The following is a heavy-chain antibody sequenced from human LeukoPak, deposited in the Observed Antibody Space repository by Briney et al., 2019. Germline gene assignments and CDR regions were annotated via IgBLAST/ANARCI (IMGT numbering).Heavy chain of an antibody. V-gene: IGHV3-30*03. CDR2: ISYDGSNK. CDR1: GFSFSSYG. J-gene: IGHJ3*02. Sequence: SGGSLRLSCAASGFSFSSYGMNWVRQAPGKGLEWVAVISYDGSNKYYADSVKGRFSISRDNSKNSLYLQMNSLRAEDTAVYYCARGLTLAGAIAFDMWGRGTVVTVSS. CDR3: ARGLTLAGAIAFDM. D-gene: IGHD4/OR15-4a*01.